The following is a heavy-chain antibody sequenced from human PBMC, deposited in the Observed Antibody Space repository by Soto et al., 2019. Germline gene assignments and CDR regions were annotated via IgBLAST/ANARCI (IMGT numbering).Heavy chain of an antibody. J-gene: IGHJ6*02. V-gene: IGHV3-33*01. D-gene: IGHD3-10*01. Sequence: GGSLRLSCAASGFTFSSYGMHWVRQAPGKGLEWVAVIWYDGSNKYYADSVKGRFTISRDNSKNTLYLQMNSLRAEDTAVYYCARDRSYYYGSGSYGVYYGMDVWGQGTTVTVSS. CDR1: GFTFSSYG. CDR2: IWYDGSNK. CDR3: ARDRSYYYGSGSYGVYYGMDV.